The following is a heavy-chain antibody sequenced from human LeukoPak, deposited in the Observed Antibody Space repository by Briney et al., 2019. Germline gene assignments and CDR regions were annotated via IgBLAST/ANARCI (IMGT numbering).Heavy chain of an antibody. CDR3: ARTRVLKGSGYYTAFDY. Sequence: GRSMRLSCAASGFTFSSYSMNWVRQAQGKGLEWVSPISSSSSYIYYADSVKGRFTISRDNAKNSLYLQMNSLRAEDTAVYYCARTRVLKGSGYYTAFDYWGQGTLVTVSS. V-gene: IGHV3-21*01. CDR1: GFTFSSYS. J-gene: IGHJ4*02. D-gene: IGHD3-3*01. CDR2: ISSSSSYI.